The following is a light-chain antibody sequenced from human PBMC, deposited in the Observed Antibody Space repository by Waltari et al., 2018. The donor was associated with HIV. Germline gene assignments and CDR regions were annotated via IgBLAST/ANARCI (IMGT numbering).Light chain of an antibody. V-gene: IGKV3-11*01. CDR2: DAS. J-gene: IGKJ3*01. CDR3: QQRSTWPST. CDR1: QSVSNF. Sequence: EVLLVQSPDTLSLSPGERATLSCRASQSVSNFLAWYQQKPGQAPSLLIYDASKRATGIPARFSGSGSGTDFTLTISSLEPEDFAVYYCQQRSTWPSTFGPGTKVDIK.